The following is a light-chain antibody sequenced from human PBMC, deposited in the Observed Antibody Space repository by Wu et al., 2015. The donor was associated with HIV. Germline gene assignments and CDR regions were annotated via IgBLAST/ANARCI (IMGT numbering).Light chain of an antibody. CDR2: GVS. CDR3: QQRANWPPYT. J-gene: IGKJ2*01. CDR1: QNVNTNY. Sequence: EIVLTQSPGTLSLSPGEGATLSCRASQNVNTNYLAWYQQKPGQTPRLLIYGVSNRATGIPVRFSGSGSGTDFTLTIINIEPEDSAVYYCQQRANWPPYTFGQGTKVEIK. V-gene: IGKV3-11*01.